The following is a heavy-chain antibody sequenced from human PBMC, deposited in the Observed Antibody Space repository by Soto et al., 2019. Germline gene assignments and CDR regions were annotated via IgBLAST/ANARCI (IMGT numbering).Heavy chain of an antibody. D-gene: IGHD5-12*01. Sequence: GGSLRLSCAASGFTFSSYGMHWVRQAPGKGLEWVAVISYDGSNKYYADSVKGRFTISRDNSKNTLYLQMNSVRAEDTAVYYCAKDEGVATISYYFDYWGQGTLVTVSS. CDR3: AKDEGVATISYYFDY. CDR1: GFTFSSYG. J-gene: IGHJ4*02. V-gene: IGHV3-30*18. CDR2: ISYDGSNK.